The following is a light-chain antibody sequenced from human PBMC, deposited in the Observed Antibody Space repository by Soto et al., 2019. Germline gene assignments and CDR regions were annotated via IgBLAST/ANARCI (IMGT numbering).Light chain of an antibody. Sequence: QAVVTQPPSVSGAPGQRVTISCTGNNSNLGAGYDVHWYQQVPGAAPRLLIYADNNRPSGVPDRFSASKSGTSASLAITGLQGEDEANYYCQSYDTSLSGVIFGAGTKLTVL. CDR3: QSYDTSLSGVI. J-gene: IGLJ2*01. V-gene: IGLV1-40*01. CDR1: NSNLGAGYD. CDR2: ADN.